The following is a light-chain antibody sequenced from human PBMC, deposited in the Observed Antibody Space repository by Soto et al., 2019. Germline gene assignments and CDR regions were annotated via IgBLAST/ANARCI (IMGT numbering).Light chain of an antibody. CDR1: QSVSNH. J-gene: IGKJ4*01. V-gene: IGKV3-11*01. CDR3: QQRSLWPLT. CDR2: DAS. Sequence: EVVLTQSPSTLSLSPGERATLSCRATQSVSNHLAWYQHRPGQAPRLLIYDASNRATDIPARFSGSGSGTDFTLTISSLEPPDSAVYYCQQRSLWPLTFGGGTKVEIK.